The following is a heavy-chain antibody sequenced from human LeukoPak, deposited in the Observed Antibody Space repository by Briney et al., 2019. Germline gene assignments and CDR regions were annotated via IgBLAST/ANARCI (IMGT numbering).Heavy chain of an antibody. CDR2: IIPIFGTA. V-gene: IGHV1-69*01. CDR1: GGTFSSYA. Sequence: ASVKVSCKASGGTFSSYAISWVRQAPGQGLEWMGGIIPIFGTANYAQKFQGRVTITADESTSTAYMELSSLRSEDTAVYYCARVGGDYYDIEGGDYWGQGTLVTVSS. CDR3: ARVGGDYYDIEGGDY. D-gene: IGHD3-22*01. J-gene: IGHJ4*02.